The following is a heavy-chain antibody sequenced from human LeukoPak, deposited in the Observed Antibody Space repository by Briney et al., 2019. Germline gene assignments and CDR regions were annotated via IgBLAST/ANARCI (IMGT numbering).Heavy chain of an antibody. V-gene: IGHV3-48*01. CDR1: GFTFRSYS. D-gene: IGHD6-25*01. CDR3: VREDSSEDY. J-gene: IGHJ4*02. Sequence: GGSLRLSCAASGFTFRSYSMNWVRQAPGKGLEWVSYISSSSSTIYYADSVRGRFTISRDNAKNSLYLQMTRLRADDTAVYYCVREDSSEDYWGQGTLVTVSS. CDR2: ISSSSSTI.